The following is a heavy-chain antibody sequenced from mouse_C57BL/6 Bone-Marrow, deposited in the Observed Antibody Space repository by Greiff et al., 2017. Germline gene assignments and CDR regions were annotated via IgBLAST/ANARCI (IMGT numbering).Heavy chain of an antibody. Sequence: EVHLVESGGGLVKPGGSLTLSCAASGFTFSDYGMHWVRQAPEKGLEWVAYISSGSSTIYSADTVKGRFTISRDHAKHTLFLQMTSLRSEDTAMYYCALYYGNYGFAYWGQGTLVTVSA. CDR3: ALYYGNYGFAY. D-gene: IGHD2-1*01. CDR2: ISSGSSTI. J-gene: IGHJ3*01. CDR1: GFTFSDYG. V-gene: IGHV5-17*01.